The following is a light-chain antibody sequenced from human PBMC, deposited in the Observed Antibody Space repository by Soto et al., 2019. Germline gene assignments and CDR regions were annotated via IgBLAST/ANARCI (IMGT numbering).Light chain of an antibody. Sequence: IVMTQSSSTLSVPPGSRASRPCRASQSVGSDLAWYQQKPGQAPRLVIYDIFTRATGVPTRISGSGSGTEFTLTISSLQPDDFATYYCQHYNSYSEAFGQGTKVDIK. V-gene: IGKV3D-15*01. CDR3: QHYNSYSEA. J-gene: IGKJ1*01. CDR1: QSVGSD. CDR2: DIF.